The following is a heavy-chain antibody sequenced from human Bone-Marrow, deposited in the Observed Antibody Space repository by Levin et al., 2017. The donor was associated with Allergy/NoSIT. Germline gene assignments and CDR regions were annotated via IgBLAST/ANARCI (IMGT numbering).Heavy chain of an antibody. CDR1: GFTFSSYA. V-gene: IGHV3-30-3*01. D-gene: IGHD1-7*01. Sequence: SCAASGFTFSSYAMHWVRQAPGKGLEWVAVIPYDGSNKHHADSVKGRFTISRENSKNTLYLQMNSLRIEDTGVYYCARGELRDWYFDLWGRGTLVTVSS. J-gene: IGHJ2*01. CDR3: ARGELRDWYFDL. CDR2: IPYDGSNK.